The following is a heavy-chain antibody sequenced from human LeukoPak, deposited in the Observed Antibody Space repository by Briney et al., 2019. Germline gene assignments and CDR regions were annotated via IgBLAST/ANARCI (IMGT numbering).Heavy chain of an antibody. V-gene: IGHV4-34*01. D-gene: IGHD5-18*01. CDR3: AGGRIQLWLRHAYYFDY. CDR1: GGSFSGYY. J-gene: IGHJ4*02. CDR2: INHSGST. Sequence: SETLSLTCAVYGGSFSGYYWSWIRQPPGKGLEWIGEINHSGSTNYNPSLRSRVTISVDTSKNQFSLKLSSVAAADTAVFYCAGGRIQLWLRHAYYFDYWGQGTLVTVSS.